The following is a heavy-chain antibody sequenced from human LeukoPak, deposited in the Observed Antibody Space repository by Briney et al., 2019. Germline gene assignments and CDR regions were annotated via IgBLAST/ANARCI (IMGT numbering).Heavy chain of an antibody. Sequence: GGSLRLSCAVSGITLSNYGMSWVRQAPGKGLEWVAGISDSGSRTNYADSVKGRFTISRDNPKNTLYLQMNSLRAEDTAVYFCAKRGVVIRVILVGFHKEAYYFDSWGQGALVTVSS. CDR3: AKRGVVIRVILVGFHKEAYYFDS. V-gene: IGHV3-23*01. CDR1: GITLSNYG. D-gene: IGHD3-22*01. J-gene: IGHJ4*02. CDR2: ISDSGSRT.